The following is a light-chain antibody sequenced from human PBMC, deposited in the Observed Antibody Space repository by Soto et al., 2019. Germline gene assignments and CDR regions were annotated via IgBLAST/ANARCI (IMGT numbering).Light chain of an antibody. CDR3: QQRSNWPRT. V-gene: IGKV3-11*01. J-gene: IGKJ1*01. CDR1: QSVSSN. Sequence: EIVLTHSPGTLSFSAGERAPLSCRASQSVSSNLAWYQQKPGQAPRLLIYDASNRATGISARFSGSGSGTDFTLTISSLEPEDFAVYYCQQRSNWPRTFGQGTKVDIK. CDR2: DAS.